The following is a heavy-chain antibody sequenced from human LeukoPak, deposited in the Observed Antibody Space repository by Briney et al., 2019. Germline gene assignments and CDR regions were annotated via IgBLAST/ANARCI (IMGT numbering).Heavy chain of an antibody. D-gene: IGHD6-13*01. V-gene: IGHV3-33*01. CDR2: IWYDGTNK. CDR3: VRMDSRTWSRPAAFDI. CDR1: GFTFSNYG. J-gene: IGHJ3*02. Sequence: PGTSLRLSCAASGFTFSNYGMHWVRQAPGKGLEWVAVIWYDGTNKYYVDSVKGRFAISRDNSKNTLYLQMNSLRPEDTALYYCVRMDSRTWSRPAAFDIWGRGTMVTVSS.